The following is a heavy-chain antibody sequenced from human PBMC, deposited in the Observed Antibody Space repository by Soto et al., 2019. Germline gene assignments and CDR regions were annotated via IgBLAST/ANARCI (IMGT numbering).Heavy chain of an antibody. J-gene: IGHJ5*02. CDR3: AKEKISTSCCNWFDP. CDR1: GFTFSSYS. CDR2: ISSSSIYI. Sequence: GGSLRLSCAASGFTFSSYSMNWVRQAPGKGLEWVSSISSSSIYIFYADSVKGRFTISRDNSKNTLYLQMNSLRAEDTAVYYCAKEKISTSCCNWFDPWGQGTLVTVSS. V-gene: IGHV3-21*04. D-gene: IGHD2-2*01.